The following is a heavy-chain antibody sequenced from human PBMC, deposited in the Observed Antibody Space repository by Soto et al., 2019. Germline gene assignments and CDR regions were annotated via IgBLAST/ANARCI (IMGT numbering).Heavy chain of an antibody. CDR1: GFTFSSYW. CDR3: ARDLNYYGSGSYYSYYSYGMDV. V-gene: IGHV3-7*03. Sequence: GWSLRLSCAASGFTFSSYWMSWVRQAPGKGLEWVANIKQDGSEKYYVDSVKGRFTISRDNAKNSLYLQMNSLRAEDTAVYYCARDLNYYGSGSYYSYYSYGMDVWGQGTKVTVSS. D-gene: IGHD3-10*01. CDR2: IKQDGSEK. J-gene: IGHJ6*02.